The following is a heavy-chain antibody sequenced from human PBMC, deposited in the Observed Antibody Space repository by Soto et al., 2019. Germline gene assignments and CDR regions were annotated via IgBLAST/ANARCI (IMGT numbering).Heavy chain of an antibody. CDR1: GCTVSCYA. CDR3: AKAGCCSSTSCYQSINWFDP. CDR2: IIPIFGTS. Sequence: VTCKASGCTVSCYAISSLRQAPGQALERMGGIIPIFGTSNYAQKFQGRVTITADESPSTAYMELSSLRAEDTAVYYCAKAGCCSSTSCYQSINWFDPWGKGSLVTVTS. V-gene: IGHV1-69*01. J-gene: IGHJ5*02. D-gene: IGHD2-2*01.